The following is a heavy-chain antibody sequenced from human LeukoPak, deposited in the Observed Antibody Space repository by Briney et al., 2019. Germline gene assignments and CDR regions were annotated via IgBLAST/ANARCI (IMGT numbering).Heavy chain of an antibody. CDR2: IIPVFGTA. CDR1: GGTFTTYA. CDR3: ARGYCSSTSCFLDY. J-gene: IGHJ4*02. Sequence: VASVKVSCKASGGTFTTYAIIWVRQAPGQGLEWMGGIIPVFGTANYAQRFQGRVTITTDESTSTAYMELTSLRSEDTAVYYCARGYCSSTSCFLDYWGQGTLVTVSS. D-gene: IGHD2-2*01. V-gene: IGHV1-69*05.